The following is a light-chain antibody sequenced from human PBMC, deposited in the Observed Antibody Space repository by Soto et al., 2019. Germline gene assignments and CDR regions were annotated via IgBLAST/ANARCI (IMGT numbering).Light chain of an antibody. CDR2: TAS. V-gene: IGKV1-39*01. Sequence: DIQMTQSPSSLSASVGDRVTITCRASQSISTYLNWYQQKPGKAPNLLSDTASSLQSGVPSRISGSGSGTDFTLTISSLQPEDFATYYFQQSYSTPYTFGQGTKLEIK. J-gene: IGKJ2*01. CDR3: QQSYSTPYT. CDR1: QSISTY.